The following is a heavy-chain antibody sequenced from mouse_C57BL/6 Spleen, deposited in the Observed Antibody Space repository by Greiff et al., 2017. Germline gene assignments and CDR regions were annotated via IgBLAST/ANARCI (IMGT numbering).Heavy chain of an antibody. D-gene: IGHD1-1*01. V-gene: IGHV1-81*01. CDR3: AREGDLFITSMDY. CDR1: GYTFTSYG. J-gene: IGHJ4*01. Sequence: VKLQESGAELARPGASVKLSCKASGYTFTSYGISWVKQRTGQGLEWIGEIYPRSGNTYYNEKFKGKATLTADKSSSTAYMELRSLTSEDSAVYFCAREGDLFITSMDYWGQGTSVTVSS. CDR2: IYPRSGNT.